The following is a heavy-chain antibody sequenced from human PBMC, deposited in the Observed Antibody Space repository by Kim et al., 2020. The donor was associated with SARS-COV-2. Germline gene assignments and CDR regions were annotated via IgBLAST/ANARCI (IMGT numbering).Heavy chain of an antibody. J-gene: IGHJ4*02. V-gene: IGHV3-11*01. Sequence: GSSIKKADSVNGRFTVSRDNAKKSLSLQMNSLTPEDTAVYYCVREPNYWGQGTLVTVSS. CDR3: VREPNY. CDR2: GSSI.